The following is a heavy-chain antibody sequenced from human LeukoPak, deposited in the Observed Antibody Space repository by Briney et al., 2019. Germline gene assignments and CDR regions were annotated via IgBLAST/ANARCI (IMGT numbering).Heavy chain of an antibody. V-gene: IGHV3-23*01. CDR3: ARWGYYYGMDV. J-gene: IGHJ6*02. CDR2: ISGSGGST. Sequence: GGSLRLSCAASGFTFSSYAMSWVRQAPGKGLEWVSAISGSGGSTYYADSVKGRFTISRENAKNSLYLQMNSLRAGDTAVYYCARWGYYYGMDVWGQGTTVTVSS. CDR1: GFTFSSYA. D-gene: IGHD3-16*01.